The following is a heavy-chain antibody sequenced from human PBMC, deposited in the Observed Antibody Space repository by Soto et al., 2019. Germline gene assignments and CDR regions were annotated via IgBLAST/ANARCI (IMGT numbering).Heavy chain of an antibody. CDR2: ISSSSSYI. V-gene: IGHV3-21*01. J-gene: IGHJ4*02. CDR1: GFTFSSYS. Sequence: GGSLRLSCAASGFTFSSYSMNWVRQAPGKGLEWVSSISSSSSYIYYADSVKGRFTTSRDNAKNSLYLQMNSLRAEDTAVYYCASNEKPYFDYWGQGTLVTVSS. CDR3: ASNEKPYFDY. D-gene: IGHD2-8*01.